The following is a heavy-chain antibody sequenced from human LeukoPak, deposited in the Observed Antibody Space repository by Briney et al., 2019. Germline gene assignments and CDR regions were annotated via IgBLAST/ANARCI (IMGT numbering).Heavy chain of an antibody. CDR3: AKDNPMYSSSSDF. D-gene: IGHD6-6*01. CDR2: ISGGGGST. J-gene: IGHJ4*02. V-gene: IGHV3-23*01. CDR1: GFTFSTYI. Sequence: GGSLRLSCAASGFTFSTYIMTWVRQAPGKRLEWVSAISGGGGSTYYADSVKGRFTISRDNSKNTLYLRMNSLRAEDTAIYYCAKDNPMYSSSSDFWGQGTLVTVSS.